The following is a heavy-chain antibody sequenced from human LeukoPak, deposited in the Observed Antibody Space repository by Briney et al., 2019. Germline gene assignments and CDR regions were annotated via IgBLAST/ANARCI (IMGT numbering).Heavy chain of an antibody. Sequence: PAETLSLTCTVSGGSISSYYWSWIRQPPGKGLEGIGYIYYSGSIYYNPSLKSRVTISVDTSKNQFSLKLSSVTAADTAVYYCARDARSGWYFYAYWGQGTLVTVSS. V-gene: IGHV4-59*01. CDR3: ARDARSGWYFYAY. CDR1: GGSISSYY. CDR2: IYYSGSI. J-gene: IGHJ4*02. D-gene: IGHD6-19*01.